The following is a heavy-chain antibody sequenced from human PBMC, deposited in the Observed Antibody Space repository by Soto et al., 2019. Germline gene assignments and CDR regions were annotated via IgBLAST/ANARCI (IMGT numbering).Heavy chain of an antibody. CDR2: IYYSGST. J-gene: IGHJ3*02. CDR3: ARRYGSAFDI. V-gene: IGHV4-61*08. CDR1: GGSISSGDYY. D-gene: IGHD3-10*01. Sequence: SETLSLTCTVSGGSISSGDYYWSWIRQPPGKGLEWIGYIYYSGSTNYNPSLKSRVTISVDTSKNQFSLKLSFVTAADTAVYYCARRYGSAFDIWGQGTMVTVSS.